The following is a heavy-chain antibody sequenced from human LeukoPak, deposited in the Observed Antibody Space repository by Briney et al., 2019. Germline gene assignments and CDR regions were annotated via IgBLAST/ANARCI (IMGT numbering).Heavy chain of an antibody. Sequence: GESLKISCKTSGYTFANYWIGWVRQMPGKGLEWMGILYPSDSDTRYSPSFQGQVSISADKSISTAYLQWSSLKASDTAMYYCVTIYNLDQKQFDYWGQGTLVTVSS. CDR2: LYPSDSDT. D-gene: IGHD3-3*01. CDR1: GYTFANYW. CDR3: VTIYNLDQKQFDY. V-gene: IGHV5-51*01. J-gene: IGHJ4*02.